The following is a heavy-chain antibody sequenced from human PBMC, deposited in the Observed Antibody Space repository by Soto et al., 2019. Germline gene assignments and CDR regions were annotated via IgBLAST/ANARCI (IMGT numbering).Heavy chain of an antibody. CDR2: IYYSGST. V-gene: IGHV4-59*01. CDR3: ARKSMVRGGYYFDY. D-gene: IGHD3-10*01. CDR1: GGSISSYY. Sequence: SETLSLTCTVSGGSISSYYWSWIRQPPGKGLEWIGYIYYSGSTNYNPPLKSRVTISVDTSKNQFSLKLSSVTAADTAVYYCARKSMVRGGYYFDYWGQGTLVTVSS. J-gene: IGHJ4*02.